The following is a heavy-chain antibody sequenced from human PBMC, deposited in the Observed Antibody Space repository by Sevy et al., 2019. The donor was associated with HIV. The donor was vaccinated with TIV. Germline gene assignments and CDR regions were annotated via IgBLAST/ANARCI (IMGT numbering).Heavy chain of an antibody. V-gene: IGHV1-69*13. CDR3: ARGGGSYYVPYYYYGMDV. J-gene: IGHJ6*02. Sequence: ASVKVSCKASGGTFSSYAISWVRQAPGQGLEWMGGIIPFFGTANYAQKFQGRVTITADESTSTAYMELSSLRSEDTAVYYCARGGGSYYVPYYYYGMDVWGQGTTVTVSS. CDR1: GGTFSSYA. CDR2: IIPFFGTA. D-gene: IGHD1-26*01.